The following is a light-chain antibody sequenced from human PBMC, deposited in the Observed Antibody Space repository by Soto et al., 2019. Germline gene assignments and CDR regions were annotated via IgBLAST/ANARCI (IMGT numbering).Light chain of an antibody. CDR2: GAS. J-gene: IGKJ2*01. CDR3: QQYGGVPYT. CDR1: ESISRDY. V-gene: IGKV3-20*01. Sequence: EIVLTQSPGTLSLPPGQRVTLSCRASESISRDYLAWYQQRLGQAPRLLIYGASSGATGIPDRFGGSGSETDFTLTISRLEPEDFAIYYCQQYGGVPYTFGQGTKLEIK.